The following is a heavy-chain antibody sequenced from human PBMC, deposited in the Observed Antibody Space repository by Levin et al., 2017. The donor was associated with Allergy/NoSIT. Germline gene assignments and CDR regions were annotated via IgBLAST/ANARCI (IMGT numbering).Heavy chain of an antibody. CDR1: GFSLSPTGVG. CDR2: IYWDDGK. Sequence: SGPTLVKPTQTLTLTCTFSGFSLSPTGVGVGWIRPPPGKALEWLAVIYWDDGKLYSSSLKSRLTITKDTSKHQAVLTMTNMDPVDTATYYCAHKPSMSLYYCDYWGQGTLVTVSS. J-gene: IGHJ4*02. V-gene: IGHV2-5*02. CDR3: AHKPSMSLYYCDY.